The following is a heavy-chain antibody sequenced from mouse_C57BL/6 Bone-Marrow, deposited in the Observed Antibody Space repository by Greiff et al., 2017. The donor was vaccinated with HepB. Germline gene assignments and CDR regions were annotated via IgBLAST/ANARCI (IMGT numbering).Heavy chain of an antibody. Sequence: EVKVVESGGGLVQPGGSLKLSCAASGFTFSDYYMYWVRQTPEKRLEWVAYISNGGGSTYYPDTVKGRFTISRDNAKNTLYLQMSRLKSEDTAMYYCASPYYYGSSYVWFAYWGQGTLVTVSA. J-gene: IGHJ3*01. CDR2: ISNGGGST. CDR1: GFTFSDYY. CDR3: ASPYYYGSSYVWFAY. V-gene: IGHV5-12*01. D-gene: IGHD1-1*01.